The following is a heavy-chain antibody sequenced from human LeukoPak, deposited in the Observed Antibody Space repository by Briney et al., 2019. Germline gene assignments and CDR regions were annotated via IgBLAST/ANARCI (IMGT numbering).Heavy chain of an antibody. Sequence: SGKVSCKASGYTFTSYDINWERQATGQGIQRMLWMKPTSGNTSSAQKLQGRVTMTRNTSLSTAYMELTSLSSEDTAEFYCTIGGGYWGHVILVTVSS. J-gene: IGHJ4*01. V-gene: IGHV1-8*01. D-gene: IGHD3-16*01. CDR2: MKPTSGNT. CDR1: GYTFTSYD. CDR3: TIGGGY.